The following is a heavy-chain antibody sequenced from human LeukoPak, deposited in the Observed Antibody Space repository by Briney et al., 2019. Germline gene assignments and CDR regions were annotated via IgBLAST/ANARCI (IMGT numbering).Heavy chain of an antibody. CDR1: GFTFSTYA. Sequence: GGSLRLSCAASGFTFSTYAMSWVRQAPGKGLEWVSAISANGGSTFYADSVKGRFTVSRDSSKDTLYLQMNSLRAEDTAVYFCARKAVGYRLAYGDYWGQGTLVTVSS. J-gene: IGHJ4*02. V-gene: IGHV3-23*01. D-gene: IGHD5-12*01. CDR2: ISANGGST. CDR3: ARKAVGYRLAYGDY.